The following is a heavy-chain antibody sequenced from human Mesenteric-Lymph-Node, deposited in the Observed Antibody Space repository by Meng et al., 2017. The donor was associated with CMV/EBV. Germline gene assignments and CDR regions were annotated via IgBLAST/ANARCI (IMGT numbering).Heavy chain of an antibody. J-gene: IGHJ4*02. Sequence: VQLPQWGAGLLKPSETLSLTCAVYGGSFSGYYWSWIRQPPGKGLEWIGEINHSGSTNYNPSLKSRVTISVDTSKNQFSLKLSSVTAADTAVYYCASSIAARRGADYWGQGTLVTVSS. D-gene: IGHD6-6*01. V-gene: IGHV4-34*01. CDR2: INHSGST. CDR1: GGSFSGYY. CDR3: ASSIAARRGADY.